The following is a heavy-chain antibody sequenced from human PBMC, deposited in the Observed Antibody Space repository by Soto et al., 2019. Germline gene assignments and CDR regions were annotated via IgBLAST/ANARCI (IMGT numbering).Heavy chain of an antibody. V-gene: IGHV4-30-4*01. CDR1: GGSVDSGNHY. J-gene: IGHJ4*02. CDR2: IYYGEST. CDR3: ARDMGSAMTTRIFDH. Sequence: QVLVQESGPGLVKPSQTLTLSCTVSGGSVDSGNHYWNWIRQPPGKGLEWIGYIYYGESTYYNPSLKSRATLSVDTSQSRFSLRLTSVTAADTAGYYCARDMGSAMTTRIFDHWGQGTLVTVSS. D-gene: IGHD4-17*01.